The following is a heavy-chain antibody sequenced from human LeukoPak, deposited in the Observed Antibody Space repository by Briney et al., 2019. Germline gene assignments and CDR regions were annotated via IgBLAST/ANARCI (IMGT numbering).Heavy chain of an antibody. J-gene: IGHJ4*02. CDR1: GGSISGSSYY. Sequence: SETLSLTCTVSGGSISGSSYYWGWIRQPPGKGLEWIGSIYYSGSTYYNPSLKSRVTISVDTSKNQFSLKLSSVTAADTAVYYCARGSAEVPIDYWGQGTLVTVSS. CDR2: IYYSGST. CDR3: ARGSAEVPIDY. D-gene: IGHD2-2*01. V-gene: IGHV4-39*07.